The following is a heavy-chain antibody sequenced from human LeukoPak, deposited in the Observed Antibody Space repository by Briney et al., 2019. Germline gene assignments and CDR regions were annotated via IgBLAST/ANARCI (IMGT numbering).Heavy chain of an antibody. CDR3: GVSYDSSPGY. D-gene: IGHD3-22*01. Sequence: PGGSLRLSCAASGFTFSSYAMSWVRQAPGKGLVWVSRINSDGSSTNYADSVKGRFTISRDNAKNTLYLQMNSLRAEDTAVYYCGVSYDSSPGYWGQGTLVTVSS. CDR1: GFTFSSYA. J-gene: IGHJ4*02. CDR2: INSDGSST. V-gene: IGHV3-74*01.